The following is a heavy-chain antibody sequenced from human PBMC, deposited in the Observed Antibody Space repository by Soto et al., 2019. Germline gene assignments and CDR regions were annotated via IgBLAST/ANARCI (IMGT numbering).Heavy chain of an antibody. CDR3: ARSIKGSAYFDY. Sequence: SQTLSLTCGISGDSVSSDSAVWNWIRQSPSRGLEWLGRTYYRSTWSYEFAISLKSRISINPDTSKNQFSLQLSSVTPEDTAVYFCARSIKGSAYFDYWGQGTLVTVSS. D-gene: IGHD2-21*01. J-gene: IGHJ4*02. V-gene: IGHV6-1*01. CDR2: TYYRSTWSY. CDR1: GDSVSSDSAV.